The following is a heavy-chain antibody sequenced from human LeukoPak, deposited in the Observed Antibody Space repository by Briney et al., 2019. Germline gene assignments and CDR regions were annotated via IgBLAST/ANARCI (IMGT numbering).Heavy chain of an antibody. V-gene: IGHV1-69*05. J-gene: IGHJ4*02. CDR1: GGTFSSYA. CDR2: IIPIFGTA. CDR3: ATDYQLKGIAAAPPGLL. Sequence: GASVKVSCKASGGTFSSYAISWVRQAPGQGLEWMGGIIPIFGTANYAQKLQGRVTMTTDTSTSTAYMELRSLRSDDTAVYYCATDYQLKGIAAAPPGLLWGQGTLVTVSS. D-gene: IGHD6-13*01.